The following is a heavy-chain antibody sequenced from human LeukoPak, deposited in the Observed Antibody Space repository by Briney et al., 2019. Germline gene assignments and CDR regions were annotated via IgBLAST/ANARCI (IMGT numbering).Heavy chain of an antibody. CDR3: ARGRHSSGWFDDY. J-gene: IGHJ4*02. D-gene: IGHD6-19*01. CDR2: TYYRSKWYN. Sequence: SQTLSLTCAISADSVSSNSAAWNWIRQCPSRGLEWQGRTYYRSKWYNDYAVSVKSRITINPDTSKNQFSLQLNSVTPEDTAVYYCARGRHSSGWFDDYWGQGTLVTVSS. CDR1: ADSVSSNSAA. V-gene: IGHV6-1*01.